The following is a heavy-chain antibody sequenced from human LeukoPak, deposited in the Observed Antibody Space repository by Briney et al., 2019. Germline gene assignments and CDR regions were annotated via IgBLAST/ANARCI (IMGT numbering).Heavy chain of an antibody. V-gene: IGHV3-23*01. J-gene: IGHJ5*02. Sequence: GGSLRLSCAASGFTFSSYAMSWVRQAPGKGLEWVSSISVSGSSTYYADSVKGRFTISRDNSKNTLYLQMNSLRAEDTAVYYCAREGESCSGGSCYSRVPNWFDPWGQGTLVTVSS. CDR1: GFTFSSYA. D-gene: IGHD2-15*01. CDR2: ISVSGSST. CDR3: AREGESCSGGSCYSRVPNWFDP.